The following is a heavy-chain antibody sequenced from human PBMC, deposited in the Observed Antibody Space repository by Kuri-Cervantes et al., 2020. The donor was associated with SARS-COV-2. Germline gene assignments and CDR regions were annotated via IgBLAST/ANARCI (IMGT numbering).Heavy chain of an antibody. CDR3: ARESIAVAGTGGFDP. Sequence: SQTLSLTCAVSGGSISSGGYSWSWIRQPPGKGLEWIGYIYHSGGTYYNPSLKSRVTISVDRSKNQFSLRLSSVTAADTAVYYCARESIAVAGTGGFDPWGQGTLVTVSS. CDR2: IYHSGGT. D-gene: IGHD6-19*01. J-gene: IGHJ5*02. CDR1: GGSISSGGYS. V-gene: IGHV4-30-2*01.